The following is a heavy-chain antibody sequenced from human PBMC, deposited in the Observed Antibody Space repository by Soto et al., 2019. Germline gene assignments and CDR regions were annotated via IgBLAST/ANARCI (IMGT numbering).Heavy chain of an antibody. D-gene: IGHD2-15*01. V-gene: IGHV1-18*01. CDR3: ARTCRSGGSCYHEY. CDR1: GYAFSSFG. CDR2: VSVYNDDT. J-gene: IGHJ4*02. Sequence: QVQLVQSGAEVKKPGASVKVSCKASGYAFSSFGINWVRQAPGQGLEWVGWVSVYNDDTKYAQNFQGRVGLTTDTSTSTTYMEVGRLRSDDTAVYYCARTCRSGGSCYHEYWGEGTLVTVSS.